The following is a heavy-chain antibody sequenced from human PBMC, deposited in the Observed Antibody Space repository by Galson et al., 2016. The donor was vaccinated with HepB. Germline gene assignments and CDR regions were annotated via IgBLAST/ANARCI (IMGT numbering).Heavy chain of an antibody. CDR2: INTNTGNP. CDR1: GYSFNSYG. J-gene: IGHJ6*02. D-gene: IGHD3-16*02. V-gene: IGHV7-4-1*02. Sequence: SVKVSCKASGYSFNSYGLNWVRQAPGQGLEWMGWINTNTGNPTYAQGLTGRFVFSLDSSVSTAYLQISRLKAEDTAAYYCPGVGGGGVIDTFYYYYYGMDCWGQGTTVTVSS. CDR3: PGVGGGGVIDTFYYYYYGMDC.